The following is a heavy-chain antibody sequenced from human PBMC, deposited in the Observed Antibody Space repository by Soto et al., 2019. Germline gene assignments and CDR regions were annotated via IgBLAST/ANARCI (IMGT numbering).Heavy chain of an antibody. CDR2: IYYSGST. CDR3: ARGGRSAYYYYMAV. CDR1: GRSISSYY. J-gene: IGHJ6*03. Sequence: SETLSLTCTLPGRSISSYYWSWIRQPPGKGLQWIGYIYYSGSTNYNPSLKSRVTISVDTSKNQFSLKLSSVTAADTAVYYCARGGRSAYYYYMAVWGKGTTVTVSS. V-gene: IGHV4-59*01.